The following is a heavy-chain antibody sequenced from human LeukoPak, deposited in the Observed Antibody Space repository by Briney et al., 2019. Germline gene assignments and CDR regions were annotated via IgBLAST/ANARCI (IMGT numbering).Heavy chain of an antibody. CDR1: GYTFTGYY. Sequence: ASVKVSCKASGYTFTGYYMHWVRQAPGQGLEWMGWINPNSGGTNYAQKFQGRVTMTRDTSISTAYMELTSLTSDDTALYYCATSTGYTISRGAFDIWGQGTMVTVSS. V-gene: IGHV1-2*02. D-gene: IGHD1-1*01. CDR3: ATSTGYTISRGAFDI. CDR2: INPNSGGT. J-gene: IGHJ3*02.